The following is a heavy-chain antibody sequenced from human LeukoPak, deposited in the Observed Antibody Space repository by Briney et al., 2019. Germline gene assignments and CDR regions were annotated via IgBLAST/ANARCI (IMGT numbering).Heavy chain of an antibody. J-gene: IGHJ4*02. Sequence: SETLSLTCTVSGYSISSGYYWGWLRQPPGKGLEWSGYIYYSGSTNYNPSLKSRITISVDTSKNQFSLKLSSVTAADTAVYYCARAGIVVVVADYWGQGTLVTVSS. D-gene: IGHD2-15*01. V-gene: IGHV4-38-2*02. CDR1: GYSISSGYY. CDR3: ARAGIVVVVADY. CDR2: IYYSGST.